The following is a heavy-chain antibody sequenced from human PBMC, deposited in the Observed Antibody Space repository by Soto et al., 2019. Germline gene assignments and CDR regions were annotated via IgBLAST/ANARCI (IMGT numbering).Heavy chain of an antibody. V-gene: IGHV4-30-4*01. CDR3: ARDYEWDSSSWPFGY. CDR2: IYYSGST. CDR1: GGSISSGDYY. Sequence: SETLSLTCTVSGGSISSGDYYWSWIRQPPGKGLEWIGYIYYSGSTYYNPSLKSRVTISVDTSKNQFSLKLSSVTAADTAVYYCARDYEWDSSSWPFGYWGQGTPVTVSS. D-gene: IGHD6-13*01. J-gene: IGHJ4*02.